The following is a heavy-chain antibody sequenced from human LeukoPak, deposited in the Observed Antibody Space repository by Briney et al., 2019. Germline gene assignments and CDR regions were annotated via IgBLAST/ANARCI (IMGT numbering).Heavy chain of an antibody. D-gene: IGHD3-3*01. CDR3: ARKGYYDFWSGYYRGYYFDY. Sequence: SQTLSLTCAVYGGSFSGYYWSWIRQPPGKGLEWIGEINHSGSTNYNPSLKSRVTISVDTSKNQFSLKLSSVTAADTAVYYCARKGYYDFWSGYYRGYYFDYWGQETLVTVSS. CDR2: INHSGST. J-gene: IGHJ4*02. V-gene: IGHV4-34*01. CDR1: GGSFSGYY.